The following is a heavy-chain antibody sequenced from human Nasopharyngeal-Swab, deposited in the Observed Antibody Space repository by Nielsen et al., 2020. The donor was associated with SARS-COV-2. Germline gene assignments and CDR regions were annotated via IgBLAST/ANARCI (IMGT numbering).Heavy chain of an antibody. V-gene: IGHV3-7*01. D-gene: IGHD3-3*01. Sequence: WIRQPPGKGLEWVANIKHDGSEKYYVDSVRGRFTISKDNAKNSLYLQMNSLRAEDTAVYYCARNGTTYYDVWSGYYYYFDYWGQGTLVTVSS. CDR2: IKHDGSEK. J-gene: IGHJ4*02. CDR3: ARNGTTYYDVWSGYYYYFDY.